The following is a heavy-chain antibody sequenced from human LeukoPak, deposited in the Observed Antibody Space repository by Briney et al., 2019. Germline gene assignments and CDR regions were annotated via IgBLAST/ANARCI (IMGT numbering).Heavy chain of an antibody. Sequence: GGSLRLSCGASGFTFSSYWMHWVRQAPGKGLVWVSRINNDGSSTSYADFVQGRFTISRDNAKNTLYLQMNSLRAEDTALYYCARVARGDYYYYYMDVWGKGTTVTVSS. J-gene: IGHJ6*03. CDR1: GFTFSSYW. D-gene: IGHD3-10*01. CDR3: ARVARGDYYYYYMDV. V-gene: IGHV3-74*01. CDR2: INNDGSST.